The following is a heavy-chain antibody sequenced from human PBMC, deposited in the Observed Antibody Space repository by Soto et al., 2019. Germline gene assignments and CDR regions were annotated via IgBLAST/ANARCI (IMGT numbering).Heavy chain of an antibody. V-gene: IGHV1-46*01. CDR2: INPSGGST. J-gene: IGHJ4*02. Sequence: VKVSCKASGYTFSNYYIHRVRQAPGQGLEWMGMINPSGGSTTYAQKFQGRVAMTRDASTSTVYMELSSLRSEDTAVYYFARDSPLVRGVASSYFDSWGRGTLVTVSS. D-gene: IGHD3-10*01. CDR3: ARDSPLVRGVASSYFDS. CDR1: GYTFSNYY.